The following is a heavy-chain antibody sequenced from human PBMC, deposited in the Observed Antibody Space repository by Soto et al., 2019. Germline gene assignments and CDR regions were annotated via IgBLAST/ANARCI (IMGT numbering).Heavy chain of an antibody. CDR1: GGSISSSNW. D-gene: IGHD5-18*01. J-gene: IGHJ4*02. CDR2: IYHSRST. V-gene: IGHV4-4*02. Sequence: QVQLQESGPGLVKPSGTLSLTCAVSGGSISSSNWWSWVRQPPGKGQEWIGEIYHSRSTNDNPSLQSRVTISVAKSKNQFSLTVSSATAADTAVYYCARATGMAPFDSWGQEPLGTVS. CDR3: ARATGMAPFDS.